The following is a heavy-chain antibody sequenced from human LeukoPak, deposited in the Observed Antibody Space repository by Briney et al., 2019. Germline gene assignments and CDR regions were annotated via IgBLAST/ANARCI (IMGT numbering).Heavy chain of an antibody. D-gene: IGHD2-15*01. CDR2: IFPGDSDT. V-gene: IGHV5-51*01. J-gene: IGHJ4*02. CDR3: ARRVYGPYCSGGSCYFDY. Sequence: GESLKISCKGSGYSFTRKWIGWVRQMPGKGLEWMAFIFPGDSDTRYSPSFQGQVTISADKSISTAYLQWSSPKASDTAMYYCARRVYGPYCSGGSCYFDYWGQGTLVTVSS. CDR1: GYSFTRKW.